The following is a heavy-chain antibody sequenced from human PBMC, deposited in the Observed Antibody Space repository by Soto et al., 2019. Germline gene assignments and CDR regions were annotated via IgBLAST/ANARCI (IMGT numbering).Heavy chain of an antibody. CDR2: ISYDGSNK. J-gene: IGHJ3*02. CDR1: GFTFSSYG. D-gene: IGHD3-16*01. V-gene: IGHV3-30*18. CDR3: AKDLLERGHYVYIWGGSGSAFDI. Sequence: PGGSLRLSCAASGFTFSSYGMHWVRQAPGKGLEWVAVISYDGSNKYYADSVKGRFTISRDNSKNTLYLQMNSLRAEDTAVYYCAKDLLERGHYVYIWGGSGSAFDIWGQGTMVTVSS.